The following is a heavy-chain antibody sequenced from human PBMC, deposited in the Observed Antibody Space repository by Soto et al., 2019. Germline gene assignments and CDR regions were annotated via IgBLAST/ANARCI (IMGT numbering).Heavy chain of an antibody. CDR2: ISAYNGNT. CDR1: GYTFTSYA. V-gene: IGHV1-18*01. CDR3: ARSGTPAGY. J-gene: IGHJ4*02. D-gene: IGHD3-10*01. Sequence: QVQLVQSGAEVKKPGASVKVSCKASGYTFTSYAISWVRQAPGKGLEWMGWISAYNGNTNYAQKLQARVTMTTDTSTTTAYMDLRSLSSHDRAVYYCARSGTPAGYWGQGTLVTVSS.